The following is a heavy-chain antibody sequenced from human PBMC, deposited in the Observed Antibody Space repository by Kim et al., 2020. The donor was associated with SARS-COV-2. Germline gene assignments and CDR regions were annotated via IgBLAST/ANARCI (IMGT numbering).Heavy chain of an antibody. D-gene: IGHD1-1*01. J-gene: IGHJ4*02. Sequence: TGYARRFQGRVTMTRNTSISTAYMGLSSLRSEDTAVYYCASGEVPPLCYWGQGTLVTVSS. CDR3: ASGEVPPLCY. CDR2: T. V-gene: IGHV1-8*01.